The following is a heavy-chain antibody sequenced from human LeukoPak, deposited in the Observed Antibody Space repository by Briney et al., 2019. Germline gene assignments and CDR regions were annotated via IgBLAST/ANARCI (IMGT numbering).Heavy chain of an antibody. CDR3: ARRHSSSSPHANYFDY. V-gene: IGHV4-30-4*01. D-gene: IGHD6-6*01. CDR1: GGSISSGDYY. CDR2: IYYSGST. Sequence: SQTLSLTCTVSGGSISSGDYYWSWIRRPPGKGLEWIGYIYYSGSTYYNPSLKSQVTISVDTSKHQFSLKLSSVTAADTAVYYCARRHSSSSPHANYFDYWGQGTLVTVSS. J-gene: IGHJ4*02.